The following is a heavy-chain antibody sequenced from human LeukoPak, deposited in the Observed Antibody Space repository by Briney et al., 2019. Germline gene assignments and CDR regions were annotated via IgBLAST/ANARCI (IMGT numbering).Heavy chain of an antibody. D-gene: IGHD6-13*01. CDR1: GGTFSSYA. CDR3: ASTKQQLDDAFDI. Sequence: ASVKVSCKASGGTFSSYAISWVRQATGQGLEWMGGIIPIFGTANYAQQFQGRVTITTDESTSTAYMELSSLRSEDTAVYYCASTKQQLDDAFDIWGQGTMVTVSS. V-gene: IGHV1-69*05. CDR2: IIPIFGTA. J-gene: IGHJ3*02.